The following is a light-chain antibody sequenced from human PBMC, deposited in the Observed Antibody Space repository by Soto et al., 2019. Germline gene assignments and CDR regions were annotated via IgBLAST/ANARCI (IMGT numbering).Light chain of an antibody. J-gene: IGKJ4*01. Sequence: EIVLTQSPGTLSLSPGERATLSCRASQSLSGSFLAWNQPKPGQAPRLLIYGASNRATGPPDRFSGSGSGRDFTLTISRLEPEDSAVYYCQQYGSSRLTFGGGTKVEIK. V-gene: IGKV3-20*01. CDR2: GAS. CDR3: QQYGSSRLT. CDR1: QSLSGSF.